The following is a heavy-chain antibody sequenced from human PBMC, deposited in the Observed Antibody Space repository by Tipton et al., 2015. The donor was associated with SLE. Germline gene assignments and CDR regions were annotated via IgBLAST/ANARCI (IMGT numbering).Heavy chain of an antibody. V-gene: IGHV3-20*04. CDR2: ILWNDNTN. Sequence: SLRLSCVTSGFIFDDYGMSWVRQAPGKGLEWVSGILWNDNTNYADSVKGRFTISRDKAKNSLYLQMHSLRAEDTALYYCARSYFYDSNIFDSWGQGTLVTVSS. J-gene: IGHJ4*02. D-gene: IGHD3-22*01. CDR1: GFIFDDYG. CDR3: ARSYFYDSNIFDS.